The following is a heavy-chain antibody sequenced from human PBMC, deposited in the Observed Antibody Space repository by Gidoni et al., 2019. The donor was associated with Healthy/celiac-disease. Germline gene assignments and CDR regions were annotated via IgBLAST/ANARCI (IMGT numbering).Heavy chain of an antibody. CDR3: TTDEEKAAATSGGFDY. D-gene: IGHD6-13*01. CDR1: GFTFINAW. V-gene: IGHV3-15*01. J-gene: IGHJ4*02. Sequence: EVKLVESGGGLVKPGGSLRLSCAASGFTFINAWMSWVRQAPGKGLEWVGRIKSKTDGGTTDYAAPVKGRFTISRDDSKNTLYLQMNSLKTEDTAVYYCTTDEEKAAATSGGFDYWGQGTLVTVSS. CDR2: IKSKTDGGTT.